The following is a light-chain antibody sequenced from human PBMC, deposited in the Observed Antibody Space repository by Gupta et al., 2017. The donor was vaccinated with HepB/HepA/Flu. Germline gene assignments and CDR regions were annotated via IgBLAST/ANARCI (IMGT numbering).Light chain of an antibody. V-gene: IGKV3-20*01. Sequence: EIVLTQSPGTLSLPPAETATPSCRLGKSVNSRDLAWYQQRRGEAPRVLIYAAYSRATGIPDRFSGSGSGTDFTLTISTLEPEDFAVYYCQLYSSSPPRYTFGQGTNLEI. CDR2: AAY. J-gene: IGKJ2*01. CDR1: KSVNSRD. CDR3: QLYSSSPPRYT.